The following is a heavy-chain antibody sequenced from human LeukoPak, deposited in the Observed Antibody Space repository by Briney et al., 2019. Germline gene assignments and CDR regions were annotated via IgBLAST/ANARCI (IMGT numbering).Heavy chain of an antibody. CDR2: TYSDART. CDR3: ARTILFAFDI. Sequence: GGSLRLSRLGSGLTVSSNSVSWVRPAPRKGLEWESITYSDARTYDAAAMRSRFTVSKDTSKNTLYLQVNILRAEDTVIYYCARTILFAFDIWGQGTMVTVSS. J-gene: IGHJ3*02. V-gene: IGHV3-53*01. CDR1: GLTVSSNS.